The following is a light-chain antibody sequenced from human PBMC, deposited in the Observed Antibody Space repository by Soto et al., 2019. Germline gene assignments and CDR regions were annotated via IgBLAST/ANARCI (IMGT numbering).Light chain of an antibody. Sequence: QPASVSGSPGQSITISCTGTSSDVGGYNYVSWYQQHPVKAPKLMIYDVTNRPSGVSDRFSGSKSGNTASLTISGLQAEDEADYYCSSYASSSTPYVFGTGTKLTVL. CDR1: SSDVGGYNY. J-gene: IGLJ1*01. CDR3: SSYASSSTPYV. CDR2: DVT. V-gene: IGLV2-14*01.